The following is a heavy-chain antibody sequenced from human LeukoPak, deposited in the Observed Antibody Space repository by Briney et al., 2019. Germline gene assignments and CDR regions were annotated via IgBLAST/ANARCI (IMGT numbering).Heavy chain of an antibody. CDR3: ARDAVPAAMPMNWFDP. V-gene: IGHV1-18*01. J-gene: IGHJ5*02. CDR1: GYTFTSYG. Sequence: ASVKVSCKASGYTFTSYGISWVRQAPGQGLEWMGWISAYNGNTNYAQKLQGRVTMTTDTSTSTAYMELRSLRSDDTAVYYCARDAVPAAMPMNWFDPWGQGTLVTVSS. D-gene: IGHD2-2*01. CDR2: ISAYNGNT.